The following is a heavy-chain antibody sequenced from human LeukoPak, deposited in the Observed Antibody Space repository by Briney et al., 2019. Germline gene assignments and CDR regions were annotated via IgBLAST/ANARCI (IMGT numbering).Heavy chain of an antibody. CDR3: AKGSSGWPYYFDY. V-gene: IGHV3-23*01. J-gene: IGHJ4*02. CDR2: ISGSGSST. CDR1: GFTFSSYS. Sequence: GGSLRLSCSASGFTFSSYSMSWVRQAPGKGLEWVSAISGSGSSTYHADSVKGRFTISRDNSKKTLYLQMNSLRAEDTAVYYCAKGSSGWPYYFDYWGQGTLVTVSS. D-gene: IGHD6-19*01.